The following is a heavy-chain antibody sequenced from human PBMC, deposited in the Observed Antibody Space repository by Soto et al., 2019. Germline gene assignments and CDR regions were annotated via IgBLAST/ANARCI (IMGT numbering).Heavy chain of an antibody. CDR2: IYYSGST. J-gene: IGHJ3*02. CDR1: GGSISSSSYY. CDR3: ARGVDPEINDAFDI. V-gene: IGHV4-39*01. Sequence: QLQLQESGPGLVKPSETLSLTCTVSGGSISSSSYYWGWIRQPPGKGLEWIGSIYYSGSTYYNPSLKSRVTISVYTSKNQFSLKLSSVPAADTAVYYCARGVDPEINDAFDIWGQGTMVTVSS. D-gene: IGHD3-10*01.